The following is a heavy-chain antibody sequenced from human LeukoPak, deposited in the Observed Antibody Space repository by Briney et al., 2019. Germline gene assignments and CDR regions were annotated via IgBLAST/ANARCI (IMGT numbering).Heavy chain of an antibody. CDR1: GFTFSSYG. J-gene: IGHJ5*02. V-gene: IGHV3-33*01. CDR3: ARAQKGAYWFDP. Sequence: GGSLRLSCAASGFTFSSYGMHRVRQAPGKGLEWVAVIWYDGSNKYYADSVKGRFTISRDNSKNTLYLQMNSLRAEDTAVYYCARAQKGAYWFDPWGQGTLVTVSS. D-gene: IGHD3-16*01. CDR2: IWYDGSNK.